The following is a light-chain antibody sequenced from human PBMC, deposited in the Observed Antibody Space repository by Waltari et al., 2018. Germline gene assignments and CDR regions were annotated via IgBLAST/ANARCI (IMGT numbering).Light chain of an antibody. V-gene: IGLV3-1*01. J-gene: IGLJ1*01. Sequence: SYEVTRPPSVSVSPRQRATITCSGEKLGSKYVSWYQQKSGQSPVLVIYRDDKRPAGIPERVSGSNSGNTATLTIGGTQPMDEADYYCQAWDSSAFVFGAGTKVTVL. CDR3: QAWDSSAFV. CDR1: KLGSKY. CDR2: RDD.